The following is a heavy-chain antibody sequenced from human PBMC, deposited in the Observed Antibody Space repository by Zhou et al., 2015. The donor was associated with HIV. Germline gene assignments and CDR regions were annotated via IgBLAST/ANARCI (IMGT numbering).Heavy chain of an antibody. D-gene: IGHD6-6*01. V-gene: IGHV1-69*06. CDR2: IIPVFGTA. CDR3: ARDRGAARPEWRYFDL. CDR1: GGTFGTYG. J-gene: IGHJ2*01. Sequence: QAQLVQSGAEVKKPGSSVKVSCKASGGTFGTYGLTWVRQAPGQGLEWMGGIIPVFGTAKYAQKFQGRVSITADRSTSIAYMDLRSLRSDDTAVYYCARDRGAARPEWRYFDLWGRGTLVTVSS.